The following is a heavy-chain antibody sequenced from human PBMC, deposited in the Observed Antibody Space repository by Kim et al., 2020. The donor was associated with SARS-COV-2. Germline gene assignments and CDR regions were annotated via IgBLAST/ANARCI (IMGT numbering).Heavy chain of an antibody. V-gene: IGHV3-43*02. CDR2: ISGDGGST. J-gene: IGHJ4*02. CDR3: AKGRRALLLWFGEPRVPFDC. CDR1: GFTFDDYA. Sequence: GGSLRLSCAASGFTFDDYAMHWVRQAPGKGLEWVSLISGDGGSTYYADSVKGRFTISRDNSKNSLYLQMNSLRTEDTALYYCAKGRRALLLWFGEPRVPFDCWGQGTLVTVSS. D-gene: IGHD3-10*01.